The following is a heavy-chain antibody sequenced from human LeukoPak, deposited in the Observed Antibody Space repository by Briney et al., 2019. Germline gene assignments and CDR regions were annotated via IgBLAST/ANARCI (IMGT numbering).Heavy chain of an antibody. CDR3: ARDMTEHYYYYMDV. D-gene: IGHD2-21*02. CDR1: GYTFTSYG. J-gene: IGHJ6*03. CDR2: ISAYNGNT. V-gene: IGHV1-18*01. Sequence: ASVKVSCKASGYTFTSYGISWVRQAPGQGLEWMGWISAYNGNTNYAQKLQGRVTMTTDTSTSTAYMELRSLKSDDTAVYYCARDMTEHYYYYMDVWGKGTTVTVTS.